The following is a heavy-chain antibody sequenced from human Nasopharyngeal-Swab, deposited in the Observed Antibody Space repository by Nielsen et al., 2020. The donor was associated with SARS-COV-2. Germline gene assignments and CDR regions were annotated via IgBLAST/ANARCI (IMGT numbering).Heavy chain of an antibody. CDR1: GGSFSGYY. CDR3: ARGRSRRWFDP. CDR2: INYSGST. Sequence: ESLKISCGVNGGSFSGYYWTWIRQPPGKGLEWIGEINYSGSTNYNSSLKSRVTILVDRSKNQFSLNVTSMTAADTAVYYCARGRSRRWFDPWGQGTLVTVSS. J-gene: IGHJ5*02. D-gene: IGHD6-6*01. V-gene: IGHV4-34*01.